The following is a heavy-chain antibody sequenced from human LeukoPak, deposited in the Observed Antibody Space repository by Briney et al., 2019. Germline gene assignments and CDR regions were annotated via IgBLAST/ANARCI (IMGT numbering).Heavy chain of an antibody. Sequence: GGSLRLSCAASGFTFSDYSMNWVRQAPGKGLEDLSYINSDGKTTWYADSVKGRFTISRDNSKNTLYLQMNSLRAEDTAVYYCAKVLFVVVPAAIQSHDAFDIWGQGTMVTVSS. D-gene: IGHD2-2*02. CDR2: INSDGKTT. CDR3: AKVLFVVVPAAIQSHDAFDI. CDR1: GFTFSDYS. J-gene: IGHJ3*02. V-gene: IGHV3-48*01.